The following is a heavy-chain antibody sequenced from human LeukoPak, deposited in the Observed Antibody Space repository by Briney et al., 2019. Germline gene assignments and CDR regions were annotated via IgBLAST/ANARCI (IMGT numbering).Heavy chain of an antibody. CDR3: ARTWGSTPGAFDI. CDR1: GYSFSNFW. D-gene: IGHD1-26*01. Sequence: GESLKISCKGSGYSFSNFWIRWGRQVPGKGLEWMGIIYPGDSDTRYSPYFQGQVTISADKSISTAYLQWSSLKASDTAMYYCARTWGSTPGAFDIWGQGTMVTVSS. CDR2: IYPGDSDT. J-gene: IGHJ3*02. V-gene: IGHV5-51*01.